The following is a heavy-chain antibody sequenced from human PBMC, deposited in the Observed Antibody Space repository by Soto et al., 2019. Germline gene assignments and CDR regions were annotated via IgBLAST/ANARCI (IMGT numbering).Heavy chain of an antibody. CDR3: ARGSRRRDAFDI. CDR1: GYTFTIYG. CDR2: ISAYNGNT. Sequence: ASVKVACKASGYTFTIYGISWVLQAPGQGLEWMGWISAYNGNTNYAQKLQGRVTMTTDTSTSTAYMELSSLRSEDTAVYYCARGSRRRDAFDIWGQGTMVTVSS. D-gene: IGHD1-1*01. J-gene: IGHJ3*02. V-gene: IGHV1-18*01.